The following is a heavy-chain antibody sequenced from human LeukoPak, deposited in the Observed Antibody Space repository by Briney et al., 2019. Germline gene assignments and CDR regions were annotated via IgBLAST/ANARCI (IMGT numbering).Heavy chain of an antibody. CDR2: IRYDGNNK. D-gene: IGHD3-9*01. Sequence: GGSLRLSCGASGFTFSNYGMLWVRQAPGKGLEWVAFIRYDGNNKLYADSVKGRFTISRDNSKNTLYLQMNSLRAEDTAVYYCAKDRSSLRYFDWLPIRKARYYFDYWGQGTLVTVSS. V-gene: IGHV3-30*02. CDR3: AKDRSSLRYFDWLPIRKARYYFDY. CDR1: GFTFSNYG. J-gene: IGHJ4*02.